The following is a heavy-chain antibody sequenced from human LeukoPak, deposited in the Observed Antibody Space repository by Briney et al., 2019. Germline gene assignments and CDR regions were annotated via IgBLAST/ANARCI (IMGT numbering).Heavy chain of an antibody. CDR3: ARGRRDIGIDP. Sequence: SETLSLTCTVSGGSISSYYWSWIRQPPGKGLEWIGYVYYSGSTNYNPSLKSRVTISVDTSKNQFSLNLRSVTAADTAVYYRARGRRDIGIDPWGQGTLVTVSS. D-gene: IGHD2-15*01. CDR2: VYYSGST. V-gene: IGHV4-59*01. CDR1: GGSISSYY. J-gene: IGHJ5*02.